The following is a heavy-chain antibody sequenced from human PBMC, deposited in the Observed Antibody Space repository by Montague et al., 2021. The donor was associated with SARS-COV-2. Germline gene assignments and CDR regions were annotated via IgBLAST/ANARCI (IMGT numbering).Heavy chain of an antibody. CDR2: ISASGHNT. V-gene: IGHV3-23*05. CDR3: AKNPTVSGMPATIAWYFDL. D-gene: IGHD1-26*01. J-gene: IGHJ2*01. Sequence: SLRLSCAASGFAFSDFAMTWVRQAPGKGLEWVSTISASGHNTYYIDSVKGRFIVSRDNSKSTLFLHMNSLRAEDTAVYYCAKNPTVSGMPATIAWYFDLWGRGALVTVSS. CDR1: GFAFSDFA.